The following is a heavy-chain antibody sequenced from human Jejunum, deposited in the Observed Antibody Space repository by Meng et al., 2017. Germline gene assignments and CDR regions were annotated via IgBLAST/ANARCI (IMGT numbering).Heavy chain of an antibody. Sequence: EVQLLESGGGLVQPGGSLRLSCAASGFTFSNYAMSWVRQAPGKGLEWVSGISGSGITTKYADSVKGRFTISRDNTKNTLYVQMKGLRAEDTAVYYCAKDRSGGLGPTEGPDYWGQGTLVTVSS. CDR1: GFTFSNYA. CDR3: AKDRSGGLGPTEGPDY. CDR2: ISGSGITT. D-gene: IGHD1-26*01. J-gene: IGHJ4*02. V-gene: IGHV3-23*01.